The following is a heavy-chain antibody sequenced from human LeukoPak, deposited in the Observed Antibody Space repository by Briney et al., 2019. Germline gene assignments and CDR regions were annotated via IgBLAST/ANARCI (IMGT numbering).Heavy chain of an antibody. V-gene: IGHV3-30*02. CDR1: GFTFSSYG. D-gene: IGHD3-10*01. CDR3: AKNGSAGSGNYSYYFDY. J-gene: IGHJ4*02. CDR2: IRYDGSNN. Sequence: GGALRLSCAASGFTFSSYGMHGVRQAPGKGREGVTFIRYDGSNNYYADSVKGRFTISRDNSQNTLYLQMISMPAEDTAIYSSAKNGSAGSGNYSYYFDYWGQGALVTVSS.